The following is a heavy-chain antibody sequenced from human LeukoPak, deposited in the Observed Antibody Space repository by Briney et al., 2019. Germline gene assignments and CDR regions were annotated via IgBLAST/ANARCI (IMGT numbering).Heavy chain of an antibody. CDR3: ARDDYYDSSGFFDY. Sequence: SETLSLTCTVSGGPISSTSYYWGWIRQPPGKWLEWIGSIYYSESTYYKPSLKSRVTISVDTAKNQFSLKLSSVTAADTAVYYCARDDYYDSSGFFDYWGQGTLVTLSS. D-gene: IGHD3-22*01. CDR2: IYYSEST. CDR1: GGPISSTSYY. J-gene: IGHJ4*02. V-gene: IGHV4-39*07.